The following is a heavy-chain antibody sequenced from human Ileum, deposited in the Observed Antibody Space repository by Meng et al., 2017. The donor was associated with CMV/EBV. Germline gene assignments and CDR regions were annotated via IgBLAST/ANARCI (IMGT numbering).Heavy chain of an antibody. J-gene: IGHJ3*02. D-gene: IGHD6-19*01. V-gene: IGHV4-39*01. CDR3: ARQQAGDAFDI. CDR2: IYYRGST. CDR1: GGSISSSSYY. Sequence: SETLSLTCTVSGGSISSSSYYWGWIRQPPGKGLEWIGSIYYRGSTYYNPSLKSRVTISVDTSKNQFSLKLSSVTAADTAVYYCARQQAGDAFDIWGQGTMVTVSS.